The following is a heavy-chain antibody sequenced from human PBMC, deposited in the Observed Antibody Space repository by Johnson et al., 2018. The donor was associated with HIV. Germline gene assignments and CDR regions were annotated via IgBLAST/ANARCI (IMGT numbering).Heavy chain of an antibody. V-gene: IGHV3-30-3*01. J-gene: IGHJ3*02. CDR2: ISDDGSNI. Sequence: QVLLVESGGGVVQPGRSLRLSCAASGFRFSNYALHWVRQTPGKGLEWVALISDDGSNIYYADSVKGQFTISRDNSKNTLHLQMNSLRVEDTAVYYCAREGIWYCSGGSCYGAFDIWGQGTMVTVSS. D-gene: IGHD2-15*01. CDR3: AREGIWYCSGGSCYGAFDI. CDR1: GFRFSNYA.